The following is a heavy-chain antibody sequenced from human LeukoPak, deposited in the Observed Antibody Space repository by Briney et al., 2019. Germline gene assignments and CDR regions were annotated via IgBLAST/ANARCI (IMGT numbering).Heavy chain of an antibody. CDR2: FSSSGST. Sequence: SETLSLTCSVSGDSISYFYWSWIRQAAGKGLEWIGRFSSSGSTDYNASLKSRVTMSVDTSKNQLSLKLSSVTAADTAVYYCARDRGDGYNWGIDYWGQGTLVTVSS. CDR3: ARDRGDGYNWGIDY. D-gene: IGHD5-24*01. J-gene: IGHJ4*02. V-gene: IGHV4-4*07. CDR1: GDSISYFY.